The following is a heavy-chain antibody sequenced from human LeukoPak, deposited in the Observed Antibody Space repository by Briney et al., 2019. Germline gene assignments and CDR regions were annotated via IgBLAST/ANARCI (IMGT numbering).Heavy chain of an antibody. CDR2: ISSRSDYI. V-gene: IGHV3-21*01. CDR3: ARLYWGSGFDY. J-gene: IGHJ4*02. CDR1: GFSFSSYD. D-gene: IGHD2-8*02. Sequence: GGSLRLSCAASGFSFSSYDMNWVRQAPGKGLEWVSSISSRSDYIFYADSVKGRFTISRDSAKNSLYLQMNSLRAEDTAVYYCARLYWGSGFDYWGQGTLVTVSS.